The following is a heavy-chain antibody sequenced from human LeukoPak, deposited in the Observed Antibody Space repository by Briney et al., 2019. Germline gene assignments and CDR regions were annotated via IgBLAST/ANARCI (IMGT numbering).Heavy chain of an antibody. CDR2: ISASGDKT. V-gene: IGHV3-23*01. CDR1: NFTFVVYA. Sequence: GGSLRLSCAASNFTFVVYAMSWARQAPGKGLEWISLISASGDKTYYADSVKGRFTVSRDNSRNTMYLQMDSLRAEDTAVYYCAKDRDGDFYFYMDVWGTGTTVIVSS. CDR3: AKDRDGDFYFYMDV. D-gene: IGHD4-17*01. J-gene: IGHJ6*03.